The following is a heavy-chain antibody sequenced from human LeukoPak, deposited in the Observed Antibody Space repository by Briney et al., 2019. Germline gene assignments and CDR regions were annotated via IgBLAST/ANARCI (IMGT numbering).Heavy chain of an antibody. Sequence: SETLSLTCAVYGGSFSGYYWSWIRQPPGKGLEWIGEINHSGSTNYNPSLKSRVTISVDTSKYQFSLKLSSVTAAGTAVYYCARGHRYYDFWSGYYFDYWGQGTLVTVSS. CDR1: GGSFSGYY. D-gene: IGHD3-3*01. V-gene: IGHV4-34*01. CDR2: INHSGST. J-gene: IGHJ4*02. CDR3: ARGHRYYDFWSGYYFDY.